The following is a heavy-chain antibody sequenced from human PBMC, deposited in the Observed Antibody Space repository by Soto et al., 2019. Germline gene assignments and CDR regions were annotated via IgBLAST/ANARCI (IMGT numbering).Heavy chain of an antibody. CDR2: IYSNGST. V-gene: IGHV4-4*07. D-gene: IGHD6-13*01. J-gene: IGHJ4*02. CDR1: GVSISSYY. Sequence: LSLTCTVSGVSISSYYWSWIRQPAGKGLEWIGRIYSNGSTSYNPSLKSRVSMSVDTSKNHFSLKLSSVTAADTAVYYCARATYSSTWYIDYWGQGTLVTVS. CDR3: ARATYSSTWYIDY.